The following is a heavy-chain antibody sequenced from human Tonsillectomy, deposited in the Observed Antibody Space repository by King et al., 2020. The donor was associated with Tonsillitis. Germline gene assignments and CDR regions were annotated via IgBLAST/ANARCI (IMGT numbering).Heavy chain of an antibody. J-gene: IGHJ4*02. Sequence: VQLVESGAEVKKPGASVKVSCKASGYTFTNYGISWVRQAPGQGLEWMGRISPYNGNTNYAQKLQGRVAMTTDTSTNTAYMDLRSLRSDDTAVYYCARAMDYGDYGIFDYWGQGSLVTVSS. CDR3: ARAMDYGDYGIFDY. CDR2: ISPYNGNT. CDR1: GYTFTNYG. V-gene: IGHV1-18*01. D-gene: IGHD4-17*01.